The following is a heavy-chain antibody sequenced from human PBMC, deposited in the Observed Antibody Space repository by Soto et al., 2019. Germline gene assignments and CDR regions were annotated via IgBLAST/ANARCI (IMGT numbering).Heavy chain of an antibody. D-gene: IGHD1-26*01. J-gene: IGHJ6*02. CDR1: GGSISSSNW. CDR3: ARGKGATTTTYYYYGMDV. Sequence: SETLSLTCAVSGGSISSSNWWSWGRQPPGKGLAWLGEIYHSGSTNYNPSLKSRVTISVDKSKNQFSLKLSSVTAADTAVYYCARGKGATTTTYYYYGMDVWGQGTTVT. CDR2: IYHSGST. V-gene: IGHV4-4*02.